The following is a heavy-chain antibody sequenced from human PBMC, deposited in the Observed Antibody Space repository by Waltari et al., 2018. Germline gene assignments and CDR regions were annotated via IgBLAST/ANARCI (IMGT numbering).Heavy chain of an antibody. CDR1: GGTFAGYA. D-gene: IGHD2-2*01. CDR2: IIPIFGTA. V-gene: IGHV1-69*12. J-gene: IGHJ6*03. Sequence: QVQLVQSGAEVKKSGSSVKVSCKASGGTFAGYALSWVRQAPGQGLEWMGGIIPIFGTANYAQKFQGRVTFTADESASTAYMELSSLRSEDTAVYYCAIGYCTTTSCYGPDYYYMDVWGKGTTVTISS. CDR3: AIGYCTTTSCYGPDYYYMDV.